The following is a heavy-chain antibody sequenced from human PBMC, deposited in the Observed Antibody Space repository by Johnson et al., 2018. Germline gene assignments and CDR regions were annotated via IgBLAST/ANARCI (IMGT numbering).Heavy chain of an antibody. V-gene: IGHV4-31*03. D-gene: IGHD4-17*01. Sequence: QVQLQESGPGLLKPSQTLSLSCTVSGDSISSDGNYWSWIRQHPGKGLECIGYIYYSGSTYYNPSLKSRVSISADTSKNQFSPNLTSVTAADTAVYYCARYSTEDYGEVFDYWGQGTLVTVSS. CDR3: ARYSTEDYGEVFDY. CDR1: GDSISSDGNY. CDR2: IYYSGST. J-gene: IGHJ4*02.